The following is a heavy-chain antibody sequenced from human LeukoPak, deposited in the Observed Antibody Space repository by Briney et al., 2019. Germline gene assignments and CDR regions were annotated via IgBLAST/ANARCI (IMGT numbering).Heavy chain of an antibody. CDR3: ARAQAVAGTGGFDP. CDR1: GFSFNSYW. V-gene: IGHV3-74*01. J-gene: IGHJ5*02. Sequence: GGSLRLSCAASGFSFNSYWMHWVRQLPMKWLVWVSRISSDGSTTSYADSVKGRFTISRDNAKNTLYLQMNSLRDEDTAIYYCARAQAVAGTGGFDPWGQGTLVTVSS. D-gene: IGHD6-19*01. CDR2: ISSDGSTT.